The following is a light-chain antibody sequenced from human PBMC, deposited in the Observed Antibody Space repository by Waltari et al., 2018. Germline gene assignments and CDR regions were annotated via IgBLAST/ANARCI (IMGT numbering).Light chain of an antibody. Sequence: QSALTQPASVSGSPGQSITISCTGTSSDLGSYSLVSWYPQHPGKAPKLMIYEATKRPSGVSDRFSGSRSGITASLTISGLQAEDEADYYCCSYADGSTFVFGAGTNVIVL. V-gene: IGLV2-23*02. CDR3: CSYADGSTFV. J-gene: IGLJ1*01. CDR2: EAT. CDR1: SSDLGSYSL.